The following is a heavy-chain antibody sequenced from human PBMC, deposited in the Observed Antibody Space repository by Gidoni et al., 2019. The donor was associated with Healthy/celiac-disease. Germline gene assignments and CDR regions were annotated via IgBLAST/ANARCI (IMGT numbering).Heavy chain of an antibody. CDR3: ARNGRYYYGSGSYPLPKARGDDAFDI. CDR2: IYYSGST. J-gene: IGHJ3*02. CDR1: GGSISSYY. Sequence: QVQLQESGPGLVKPSETLSLTCTVSGGSISSYYWSWIRQPPGKGLEWIGYIYYSGSTNYNPSLKSRVTISVDTSKNQFSLKLSSVTAADTAVYYCARNGRYYYGSGSYPLPKARGDDAFDIWGQGTMVTVSS. D-gene: IGHD3-10*01. V-gene: IGHV4-59*08.